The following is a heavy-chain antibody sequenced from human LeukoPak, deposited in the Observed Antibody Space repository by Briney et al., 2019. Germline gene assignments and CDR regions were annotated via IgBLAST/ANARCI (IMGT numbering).Heavy chain of an antibody. V-gene: IGHV3-23*01. CDR1: GFTFSSYA. J-gene: IGHJ4*02. CDR2: ISGSGGST. Sequence: GGSLRLSCAASGFTFSSYAMSWVRQAPGKGLEWVSAISGSGGSTYYADSVKGRFTISRDNSNNTLYLQMNSLRAEDTAVYYCVKDVLSVAVGSTHDYWGPGTLVTVSS. CDR3: VKDVLSVAVGSTHDY. D-gene: IGHD2-21*01.